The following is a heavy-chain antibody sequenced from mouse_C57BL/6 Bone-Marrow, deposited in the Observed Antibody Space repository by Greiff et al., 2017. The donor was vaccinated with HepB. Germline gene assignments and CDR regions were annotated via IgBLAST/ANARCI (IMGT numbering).Heavy chain of an antibody. V-gene: IGHV1-81*01. Sequence: QVQLQQSGAELARPGASVKLSCKASGYTFTSYGISWVKQRTGQGLEWIGEIYPRSGNTYYTEKFKGKATLTADKSSSTAYMELRSLTSEDSAVYFCARNPLYYYGSSHYAMDYWGQGTSVTVSS. CDR2: IYPRSGNT. CDR3: ARNPLYYYGSSHYAMDY. CDR1: GYTFTSYG. D-gene: IGHD1-1*01. J-gene: IGHJ4*01.